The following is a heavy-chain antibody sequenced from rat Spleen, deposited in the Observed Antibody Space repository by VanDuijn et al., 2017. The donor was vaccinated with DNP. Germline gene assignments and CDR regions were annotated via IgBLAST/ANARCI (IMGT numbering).Heavy chain of an antibody. J-gene: IGHJ2*01. V-gene: IGHV5-31*01. CDR2: ITNTGDST. CDR3: TSNPHIRTAAPFDY. CDR1: GFIFSNYW. Sequence: EVQLVESGGGPVQPGRSLKISCIASGFIFSNYWMTWIRQAPGKGLEWVASITNTGDSTYYSDSVKGRFSISRDNAKSTLYLQVNSLRSEDTATYYCTSNPHIRTAAPFDYWGRGVMVTVSS. D-gene: IGHD3-8*01.